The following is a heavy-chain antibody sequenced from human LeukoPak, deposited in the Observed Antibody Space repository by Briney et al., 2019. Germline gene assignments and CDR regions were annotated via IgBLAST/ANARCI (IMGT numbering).Heavy chain of an antibody. V-gene: IGHV4-59*01. Sequence: SETLPLTCTVSGDSIGRYFWSWIRQSPTKGVEWLGYMHFSGATNYNPSLKSRVTISVDTSKKEFSLKLTSVTAADTAVYFCARDTGDYPYYFDYWGQGILVTVSS. D-gene: IGHD3-9*01. J-gene: IGHJ4*02. CDR1: GDSIGRYF. CDR2: MHFSGAT. CDR3: ARDTGDYPYYFDY.